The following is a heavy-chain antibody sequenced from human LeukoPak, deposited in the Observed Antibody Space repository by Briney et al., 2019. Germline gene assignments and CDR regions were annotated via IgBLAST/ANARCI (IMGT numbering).Heavy chain of an antibody. Sequence: ASVKVSCTASGYTFTDYFMHWVRQTPGQGLEWMGWIDPNSAGTLYSQKFQGRVSMTRDMSINTIYMELSRLRSDDTAVYSCAKEVGHNGRFDYWGQGTLVTVSP. CDR2: IDPNSAGT. CDR3: AKEVGHNGRFDY. CDR1: GYTFTDYF. D-gene: IGHD1-1*01. J-gene: IGHJ4*02. V-gene: IGHV1-2*02.